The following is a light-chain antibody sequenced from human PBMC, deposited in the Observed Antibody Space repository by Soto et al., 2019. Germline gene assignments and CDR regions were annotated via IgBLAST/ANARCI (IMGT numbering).Light chain of an antibody. V-gene: IGKV3-11*01. Sequence: EIVLTQSPATLSLSPGERATLSCRASQSVSSDLAWYQQKPGQAPRLLIYGASNRATGIPARFSGSGSGTDFTLTISSLEPEDFAVYYCQQRSNWPPWTFGQGTKVEIK. J-gene: IGKJ1*01. CDR2: GAS. CDR3: QQRSNWPPWT. CDR1: QSVSSD.